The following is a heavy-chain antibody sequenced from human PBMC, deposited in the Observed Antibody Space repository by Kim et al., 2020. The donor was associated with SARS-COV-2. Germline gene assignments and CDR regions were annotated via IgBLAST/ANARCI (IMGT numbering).Heavy chain of an antibody. Sequence: KGRFAISRDNSKNTLYLQMNSLRAEDTAVYYCAKGPPQRGYSYGTHYFDYWGQGTLLTVSS. D-gene: IGHD5-18*01. CDR3: AKGPPQRGYSYGTHYFDY. J-gene: IGHJ4*02. V-gene: IGHV3-23*01.